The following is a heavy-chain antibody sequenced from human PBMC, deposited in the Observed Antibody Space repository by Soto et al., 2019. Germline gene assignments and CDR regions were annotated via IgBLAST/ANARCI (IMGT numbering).Heavy chain of an antibody. Sequence: PSETLSLTCAVYGGSFSGYYWSWIRQPPGKGLEWIGEINHSGSTNYNPSLKSRVTISVDTSKNQFSLKLSSVTAADTAVYYCARAKRITTLDYYYGMDVWGQGTTVTVS. CDR2: INHSGST. V-gene: IGHV4-34*01. CDR1: GGSFSGYY. CDR3: ARAKRITTLDYYYGMDV. J-gene: IGHJ6*02. D-gene: IGHD3-10*01.